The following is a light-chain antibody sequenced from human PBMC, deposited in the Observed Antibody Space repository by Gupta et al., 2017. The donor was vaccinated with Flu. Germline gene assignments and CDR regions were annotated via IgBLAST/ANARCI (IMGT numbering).Light chain of an antibody. CDR2: LGF. Sequence: DIVMTQSQLSLPVTPGEPASISCRSSQSLLQSNGFIYLDWYLQKPGQSPQLLIYLGFNRAPGVPVRFSGSGSGTDFTLKISRGEAEDVGVYYCRQALQSPTAFGQGTKVEIK. CDR3: RQALQSPTA. V-gene: IGKV2-28*01. CDR1: QSLLQSNGFIY. J-gene: IGKJ1*01.